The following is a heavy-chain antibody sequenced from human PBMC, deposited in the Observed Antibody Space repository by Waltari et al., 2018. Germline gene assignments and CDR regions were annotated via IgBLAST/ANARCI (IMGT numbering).Heavy chain of an antibody. V-gene: IGHV3-23*01. CDR3: ATPFYNWDDPLHS. J-gene: IGHJ4*02. CDR1: GITFSHYA. D-gene: IGHD1-20*01. Sequence: EVQLLESGGDLVQPGGSLRLSCAASGITFSHYAINWVLLAPGTGLEWVSAITVGDDTYYADSVKGRFTISRDTSKDTVHLQMNGLRAEDTAVYYCATPFYNWDDPLHSWGQGTLVTVSS. CDR2: ITVGDDT.